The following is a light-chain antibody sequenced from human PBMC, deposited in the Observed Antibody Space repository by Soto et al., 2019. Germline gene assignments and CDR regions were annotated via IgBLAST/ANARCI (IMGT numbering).Light chain of an antibody. J-gene: IGLJ3*02. CDR1: NSNIESNY. CDR3: TAWDDSLRGRL. V-gene: IGLV1-47*01. CDR2: RDN. Sequence: QSVLTQPPSASGTPGQRVTISCSGSNSNIESNYVCWYQQLPGTAPQLLIYRDNQRPSGVPDRFSGSKSGTSASLAISALRSEDEAEYYCTAWDDSLRGRLFGGGTKVTVL.